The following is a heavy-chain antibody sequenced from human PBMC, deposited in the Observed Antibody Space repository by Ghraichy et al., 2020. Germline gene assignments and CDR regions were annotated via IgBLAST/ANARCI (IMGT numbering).Heavy chain of an antibody. D-gene: IGHD1-26*01. CDR3: ARDVGGAYSF. CDR2: INTDGTTT. J-gene: IGHJ4*02. CDR1: GMTFSNYW. V-gene: IGHV3-74*01. Sequence: GESLNISCEASGMTFSNYWMHWVRQVPGKGLVWVARINTDGTTTNHADSEKGRFTISRDNARNTLYLQMNSLRDEDTAVYYCARDVGGAYSFWGQGTLVTVSS.